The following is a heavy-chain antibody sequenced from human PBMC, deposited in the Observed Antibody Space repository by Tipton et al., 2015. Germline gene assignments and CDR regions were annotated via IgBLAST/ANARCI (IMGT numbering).Heavy chain of an antibody. V-gene: IGHV4-4*07. CDR3: ARDILPNWFDP. CDR1: GDSIRDKY. J-gene: IGHJ5*02. CDR2: IYGGGSV. Sequence: GLVKPSETLSLACSASGDSIRDKYWSWIRQPAGKGLEWIGRIYGGGSVDYNASLKGRVTMSVDTSRNEFSLRLTSMSAADTAFYYCARDILPNWFDPWGQGILVTVSS. D-gene: IGHD2-21*01.